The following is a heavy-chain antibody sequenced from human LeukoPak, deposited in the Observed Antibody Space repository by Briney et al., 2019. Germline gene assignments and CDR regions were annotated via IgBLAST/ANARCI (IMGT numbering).Heavy chain of an antibody. CDR3: ARGGARDIWYFAY. Sequence: PGGSLRLSCEVSGFTFSAYGIHWVRQSPGKGLEWVAFVRYGGRDKFYADSVKGRFIVSKDSSRTTLQLQMNSLRSEDTAVYFCARGGARDIWYFAYWGQGIRVTVSS. CDR2: VRYGGRDK. V-gene: IGHV3-30*02. CDR1: GFTFSAYG. D-gene: IGHD2-21*01. J-gene: IGHJ4*02.